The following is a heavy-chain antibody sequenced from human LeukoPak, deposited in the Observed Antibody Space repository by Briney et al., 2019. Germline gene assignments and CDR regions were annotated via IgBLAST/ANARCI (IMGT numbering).Heavy chain of an antibody. D-gene: IGHD6-13*01. CDR3: ARYSGPTIAAAGGNWFDP. CDR2: INPNSGGT. J-gene: IGHJ5*02. CDR1: GYTFTGYY. V-gene: IGHV1-2*02. Sequence: ASVKVSCKASGYTFTGYYMHWVRQAPGQGLEWMGWINPNSGGTNYAQKFQGRVTMTRDTSISTAYMELSRLRSDDTAVYYCARYSGPTIAAAGGNWFDPWGQGPLVPVSS.